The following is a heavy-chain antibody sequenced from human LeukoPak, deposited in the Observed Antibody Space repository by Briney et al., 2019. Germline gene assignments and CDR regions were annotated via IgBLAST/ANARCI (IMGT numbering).Heavy chain of an antibody. CDR1: GFTFDDYT. D-gene: IGHD1-1*01. CDR3: ARSVRPFDI. V-gene: IGHV3-43*01. J-gene: IGHJ3*02. Sequence: GGSLRLSCAASGFTFDDYTMHWVRQAPGKGLEWVSLISWDGGSTYYADSVKGRFTISRDNAKNSLYLQMNSLRAEDTAVYYCARSVRPFDIWGQGTMVTVSS. CDR2: ISWDGGST.